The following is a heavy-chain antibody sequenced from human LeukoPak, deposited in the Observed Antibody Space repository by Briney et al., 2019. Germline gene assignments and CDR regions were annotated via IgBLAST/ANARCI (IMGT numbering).Heavy chain of an antibody. J-gene: IGHJ4*02. CDR3: ARDQTYYDLLTGYYNAYFDY. Sequence: KPSETLSLTCTVSGGSISSYYWSWIRQPPGKGLEWIGYIYYSGSTNYNPSLKSRVTISVDTSKNQFSLKLSSVTAADTAVYYCARDQTYYDLLTGYYNAYFDYWGQGTLVTVSS. V-gene: IGHV4-59*01. CDR2: IYYSGST. CDR1: GGSISSYY. D-gene: IGHD3-9*01.